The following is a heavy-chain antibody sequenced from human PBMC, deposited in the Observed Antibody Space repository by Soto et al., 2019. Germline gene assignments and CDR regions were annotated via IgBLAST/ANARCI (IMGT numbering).Heavy chain of an antibody. D-gene: IGHD4-17*01. CDR2: FDPEDGET. CDR1: GYTLTELS. Sequence: GASVKVSCKVSGYTLTELSMHWVQQAPGKGLEWMGGFDPEDGETIYAQKFQGRVTMTEDTSTDTAYMELSSLRSEDTAVYYCATGVMTTVTPAGDYWGKGTLVTVSS. CDR3: ATGVMTTVTPAGDY. J-gene: IGHJ4*02. V-gene: IGHV1-24*01.